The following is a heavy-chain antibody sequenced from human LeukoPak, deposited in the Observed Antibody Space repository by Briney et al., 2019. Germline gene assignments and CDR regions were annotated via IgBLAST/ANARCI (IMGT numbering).Heavy chain of an antibody. J-gene: IGHJ6*02. CDR2: IYYSGST. CDR3: ARDRVATTPYYYYYGMDV. CDR1: GGSISSYY. D-gene: IGHD5-12*01. Sequence: KASETLSLTCTVSGGSISSYYWSWIRQPPGKGLEWIGYIYYSGSTNYNPSLKSRVTISVDTSKNQFSLKLSSVTAADTAVYYCARDRVATTPYYYYYGMDVWGQGTTVTVSS. V-gene: IGHV4-59*12.